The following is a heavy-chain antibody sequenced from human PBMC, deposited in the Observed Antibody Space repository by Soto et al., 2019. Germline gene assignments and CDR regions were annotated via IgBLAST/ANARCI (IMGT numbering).Heavy chain of an antibody. CDR2: IIPIFGTA. CDR1: GGTFSSYA. CDR3: ARGGWLRTRRYYFDY. Sequence: QVQLVQSGAEVKKPGSSVKVSCKASGGTFSSYAISWVRQAPGQGLEWMGGIIPIFGTANYAQKVQGRVTIPGDESTSTGYMELSSLRSEDTAVYYCARGGWLRTRRYYFDYWGQGTLVTVSS. D-gene: IGHD5-12*01. J-gene: IGHJ4*02. V-gene: IGHV1-69*01.